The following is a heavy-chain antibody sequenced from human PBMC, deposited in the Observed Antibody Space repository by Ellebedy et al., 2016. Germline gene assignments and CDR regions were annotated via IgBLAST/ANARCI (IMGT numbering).Heavy chain of an antibody. J-gene: IGHJ2*01. Sequence: GESLKISXAASGFPFKTFAMSWVRQAPGEGLEWVSTLSGSGPKTYYADSVQGRFTISRDNSKSTLYLQMNSLRAEDTAVYYSAKHETDGDYYFDLWGRGTLVTVSS. CDR2: LSGSGPKT. CDR3: AKHETDGDYYFDL. V-gene: IGHV3-23*01. CDR1: GFPFKTFA. D-gene: IGHD2-21*01.